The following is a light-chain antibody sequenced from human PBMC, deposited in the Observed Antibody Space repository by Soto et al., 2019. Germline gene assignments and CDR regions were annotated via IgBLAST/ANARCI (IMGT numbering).Light chain of an antibody. J-gene: IGKJ1*01. CDR3: QQYFYISTWT. Sequence: DIVMTQSPASLGVSLGERATINCKSSQSLLHISNNKNYLAWYQQKPGQPPKLLIYWASARRSGVPDRFSGSGSGTDFPLTISSLQAEDVAVYYCQQYFYISTWTFGQGTKVEV. V-gene: IGKV4-1*01. CDR2: WAS. CDR1: QSLLHISNNKNY.